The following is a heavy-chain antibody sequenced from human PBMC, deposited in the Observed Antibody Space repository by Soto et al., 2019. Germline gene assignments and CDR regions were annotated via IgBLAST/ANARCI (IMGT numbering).Heavy chain of an antibody. V-gene: IGHV4-39*07. CDR3: ARVRGNQLLGWFDP. Sequence: PSETLSLTCTVSGASISTYYWGWIRQPPGKGLEWIGSIYYSGSTYYNPSLKSRVTISVDTSKNQFSLKLTSVTAADTAVYYCARVRGNQLLGWFDPWGQGTLVTAPQ. CDR1: GASISTYY. D-gene: IGHD2-2*01. CDR2: IYYSGST. J-gene: IGHJ5*02.